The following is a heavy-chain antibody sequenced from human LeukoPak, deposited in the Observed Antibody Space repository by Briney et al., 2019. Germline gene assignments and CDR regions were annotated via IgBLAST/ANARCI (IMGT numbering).Heavy chain of an antibody. CDR1: GFTFSSYM. V-gene: IGHV3-21*01. D-gene: IGHD1-1*01. CDR3: ARSLTTLTYEGY. CDR2: INSGSTYT. J-gene: IGHJ4*02. Sequence: PGGSLRLSCAASGFTFSSYMMNWVRQAPGKGLEWVSSINSGSTYTYYTESVKGRFTVSRDNAKNSLFLQMNSLRAEDTAIYYCARSLTTLTYEGYWGQGTLVTVSS.